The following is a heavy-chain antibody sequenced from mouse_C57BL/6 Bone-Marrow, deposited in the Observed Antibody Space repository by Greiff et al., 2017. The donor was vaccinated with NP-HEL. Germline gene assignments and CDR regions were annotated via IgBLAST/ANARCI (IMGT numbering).Heavy chain of an antibody. CDR1: GYTFTSYG. V-gene: IGHV1-81*01. D-gene: IGHD4-1*01. CDR2: IYPRSGNT. CDR3: AKTGCYAMDY. Sequence: QVQLKQSGAELARPGASVKLSCKASGYTFTSYGISWVKQRTGQGLEWIGEIYPRSGNTYYNEKFKGKATLTADKSSSTAYMELRSLTSEDSAVYFCAKTGCYAMDYWGQGTSVTASS. J-gene: IGHJ4*01.